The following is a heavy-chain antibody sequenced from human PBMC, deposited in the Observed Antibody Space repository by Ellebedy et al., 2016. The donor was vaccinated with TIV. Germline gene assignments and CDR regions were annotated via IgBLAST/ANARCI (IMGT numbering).Heavy chain of an antibody. Sequence: GESLKISCAASGFTFSSYAMSWVRPAPGKGLEWVSAISGSGGSTYYADSVKGRFTISRDNSKNTLYLQMNSLRAEDTAVYYCAKDPNIVVVPAAIGNWFDPWGQGTLVTVSS. J-gene: IGHJ5*02. CDR3: AKDPNIVVVPAAIGNWFDP. D-gene: IGHD2-2*01. CDR2: ISGSGGST. V-gene: IGHV3-23*01. CDR1: GFTFSSYA.